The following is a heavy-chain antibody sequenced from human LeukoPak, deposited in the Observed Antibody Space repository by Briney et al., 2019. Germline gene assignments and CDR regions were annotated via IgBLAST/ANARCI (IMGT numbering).Heavy chain of an antibody. CDR2: ISWDGGST. CDR1: GFTFDDYT. V-gene: IGHV3-43*01. Sequence: GGSLRLSCAASGFTFDDYTMQWVRHAPGKGLEWVSLISWDGGSTYYADSVKGRFTISRDNSKNSLYLQMNSLRTEDTALYYCAKALSGRAYYYMDVWGKGTTVTVSS. J-gene: IGHJ6*03. D-gene: IGHD2-15*01. CDR3: AKALSGRAYYYMDV.